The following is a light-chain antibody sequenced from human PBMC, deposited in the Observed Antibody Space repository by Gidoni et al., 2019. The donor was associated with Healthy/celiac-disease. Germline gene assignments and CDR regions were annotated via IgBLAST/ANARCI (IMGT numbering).Light chain of an antibody. J-gene: IGKJ5*01. V-gene: IGKV1-39*01. CDR3: QQSYSTHPLT. Sequence: DIHMTQAPSSLSASLGDRVTITCRASQSISSYLSWYQQKPGKAPKLLIYAASSLQSGVPSRFSGSGSWTDFTLTISSLQPEDFSTYYCQQSYSTHPLTFGQXTRLEIK. CDR2: AAS. CDR1: QSISSY.